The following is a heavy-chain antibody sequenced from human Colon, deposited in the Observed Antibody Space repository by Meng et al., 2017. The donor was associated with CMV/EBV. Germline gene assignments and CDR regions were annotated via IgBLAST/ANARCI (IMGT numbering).Heavy chain of an antibody. Sequence: ASVKVSCKASGYTFTTFGITWVRQAPGQGLEWMGWISAYNGHTDYAQKFQDRVTLTTDSSTSTVYMELRSLRSDDTAMYYCARFRRMTQLPGNQYNYFDPWGQGTLVTVSS. D-gene: IGHD1-14*01. CDR2: ISAYNGHT. V-gene: IGHV1-18*01. CDR1: GYTFTTFG. CDR3: ARFRRMTQLPGNQYNYFDP. J-gene: IGHJ5*02.